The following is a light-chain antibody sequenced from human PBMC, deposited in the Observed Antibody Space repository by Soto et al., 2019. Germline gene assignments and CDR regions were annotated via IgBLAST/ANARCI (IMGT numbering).Light chain of an antibody. CDR2: GAS. CDR1: QSVSTN. CDR3: HQYHNWPPYS. Sequence: EIVMTQSPATLSVSPGERATLSCRASQSVSTNLAWYQQKPGQAPRLLIYGASTRATGIPARFSGSGSGTEFTLTISSLQSEDFAVSYCHQYHNWPPYSFGQGTKLQIK. J-gene: IGKJ2*01. V-gene: IGKV3-15*01.